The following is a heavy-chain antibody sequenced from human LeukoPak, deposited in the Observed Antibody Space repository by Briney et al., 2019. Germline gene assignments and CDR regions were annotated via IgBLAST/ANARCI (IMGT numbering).Heavy chain of an antibody. CDR1: GFSFSGHW. V-gene: IGHV3-7*02. CDR3: AYRNSLDY. D-gene: IGHD1-26*01. Sequence: GGSLRLSCVASGFSFSGHWMNWVRQPPGKGLEWVANIKPDGSEKYYVDSVKGRFTISRDDAKRSLDLQMGSLRAEDTAIYYCAYRNSLDYWGQGTLVTVSS. J-gene: IGHJ4*02. CDR2: IKPDGSEK.